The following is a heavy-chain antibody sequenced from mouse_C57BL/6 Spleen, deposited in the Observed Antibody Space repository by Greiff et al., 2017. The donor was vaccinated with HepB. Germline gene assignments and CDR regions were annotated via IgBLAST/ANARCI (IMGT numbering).Heavy chain of an antibody. Sequence: EVKVVESGGGLVQPGGSLKLSCAASGFTFSDYYMYWVRQTPEKRLEWVAYISNGGGSTYYPDTVKGRFTISRDNAKNTLYLQMSRLKSEDTAMYYCARTNDGLDYWGQGTTLTVSS. D-gene: IGHD2-3*01. V-gene: IGHV5-12*01. CDR3: ARTNDGLDY. J-gene: IGHJ2*01. CDR2: ISNGGGST. CDR1: GFTFSDYY.